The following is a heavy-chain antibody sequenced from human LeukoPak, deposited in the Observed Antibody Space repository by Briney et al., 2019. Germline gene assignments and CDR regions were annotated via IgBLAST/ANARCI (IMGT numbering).Heavy chain of an antibody. V-gene: IGHV4-59*01. D-gene: IGHD1-1*01. CDR2: IYYSGST. Sequence: SETLSLTCTVSGGSISSYYWSWIRQPPGNGLEWIGYIYYSGSTNYNPSLKSRVTISVDTSKNQFSLKLSSVTAADTAVYYCARRAWNDVRGWFDPWGQGTLVTVSS. J-gene: IGHJ5*02. CDR1: GGSISSYY. CDR3: ARRAWNDVRGWFDP.